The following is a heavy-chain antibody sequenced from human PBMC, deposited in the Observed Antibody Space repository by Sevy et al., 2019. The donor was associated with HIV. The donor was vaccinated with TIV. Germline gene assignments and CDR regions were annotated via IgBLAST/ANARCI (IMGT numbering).Heavy chain of an antibody. D-gene: IGHD5-18*01. J-gene: IGHJ3*02. CDR2: ISYDGSNK. Sequence: GGSLRLSCAASGFTFSSYGMHWVRQAPGKGLEWVAVISYDGSNKYYADSVKGRFTISRVNSKNTLYLQMNSLRAEDTAVYYCAKGGGYSYGYMGSSNDAFDIWGQGTMVTVSS. CDR3: AKGGGYSYGYMGSSNDAFDI. CDR1: GFTFSSYG. V-gene: IGHV3-30*18.